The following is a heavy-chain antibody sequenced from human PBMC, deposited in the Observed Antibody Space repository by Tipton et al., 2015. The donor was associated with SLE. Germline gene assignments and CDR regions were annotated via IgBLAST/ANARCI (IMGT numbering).Heavy chain of an antibody. CDR1: GFKFSDYF. V-gene: IGHV3-11*01. J-gene: IGHJ4*02. CDR3: TRDQTRFDY. CDR2: ISNSGITT. Sequence: LSLTCAASGFKFSDYFMIWIRQAPGKGLEYISHISNSGITTYYADSVKGRFTISRDNDRNSLYLHMASLRTEDTAVYYCTRDQTRFDYWGQGTLVSVSS.